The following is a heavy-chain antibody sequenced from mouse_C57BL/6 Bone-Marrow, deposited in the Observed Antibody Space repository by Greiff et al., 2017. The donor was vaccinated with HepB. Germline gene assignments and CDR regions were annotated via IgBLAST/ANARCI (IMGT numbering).Heavy chain of an antibody. CDR1: GFSLTSYG. J-gene: IGHJ4*01. Sequence: VKLVESGPGLVQPSQSLSITCTVSGFSLTSYGVHWVRQSPGKGLEWLGVIWSGGSTDYNAAFISRLSISKDNSKSQVFFKMNSLQADDTAIYYCARKTRTGTWAMDYWGQGTSVTVSS. CDR2: IWSGGST. CDR3: ARKTRTGTWAMDY. D-gene: IGHD4-1*01. V-gene: IGHV2-2*01.